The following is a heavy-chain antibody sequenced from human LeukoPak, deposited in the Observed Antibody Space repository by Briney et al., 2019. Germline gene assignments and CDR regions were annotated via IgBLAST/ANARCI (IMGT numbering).Heavy chain of an antibody. CDR3: AVGACGSGYYPIAY. CDR1: GFMVTSSA. Sequence: TSVNVSCKAAGFMVTSSAMQGVRQSGGQRLEWIGWIVVCSGNTNYAQKFQERVTITRDMSTSTAYMELSSLRSEDTAVYYCAVGACGSGYYPIAYWGQGTLVTVSS. V-gene: IGHV1-58*02. D-gene: IGHD3-22*01. J-gene: IGHJ4*02. CDR2: IVVCSGNT.